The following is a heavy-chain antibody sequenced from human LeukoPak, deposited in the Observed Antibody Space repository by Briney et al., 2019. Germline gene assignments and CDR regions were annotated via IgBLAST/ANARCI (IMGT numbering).Heavy chain of an antibody. J-gene: IGHJ5*02. CDR3: ARDDYGESSNWFDP. CDR2: IWYDGSNK. V-gene: IGHV3-33*01. Sequence: PGRSLRLSCAASGFTFGSYGMHWVRQAPGKGLEWVAVIWYDGSNKYYADSVKGRFTISRDNSKNTLYLQMNSLRAEDTAVYYCARDDYGESSNWFDPWGQGTLVTVSS. D-gene: IGHD4-17*01. CDR1: GFTFGSYG.